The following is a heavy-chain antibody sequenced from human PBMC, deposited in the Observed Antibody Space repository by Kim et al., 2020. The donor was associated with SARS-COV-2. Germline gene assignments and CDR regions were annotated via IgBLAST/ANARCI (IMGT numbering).Heavy chain of an antibody. Sequence: SETLSLTCAVYGGSFSSNYWNWVRQTPGNGLEWIGEITHSGTTSYNPSLKGRLAMSVDTSRNQFSLKLSSVTAADTAIYYCVRGKPSQPRLIGVSFFYYYYMDVWGSGTAVTVSS. J-gene: IGHJ6*03. V-gene: IGHV4-34*01. CDR1: GGSFSSNY. CDR2: ITHSGTT. D-gene: IGHD3-22*01. CDR3: VRGKPSQPRLIGVSFFYYYYMDV.